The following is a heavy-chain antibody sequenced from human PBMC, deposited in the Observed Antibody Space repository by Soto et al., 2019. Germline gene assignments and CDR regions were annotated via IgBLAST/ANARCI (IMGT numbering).Heavy chain of an antibody. CDR3: ARSLEDCSSTSCYTRYYYYGMDV. J-gene: IGHJ6*02. CDR2: VNPGGVTS. CDR1: GYTFTSYY. D-gene: IGHD2-2*02. V-gene: IGHV1-46*01. Sequence: ASVKVSCKASGYTFTSYYLHWVRQAPGQGLEWLGLVNPGGVTSTYAQKFQGRVTITADKSTSTAYMELSSLRSEDTAVYYCARSLEDCSSTSCYTRYYYYGMDVWGQGTTVTVSS.